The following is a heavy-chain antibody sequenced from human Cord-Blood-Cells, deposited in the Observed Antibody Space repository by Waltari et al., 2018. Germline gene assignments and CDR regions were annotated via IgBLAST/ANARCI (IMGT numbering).Heavy chain of an antibody. D-gene: IGHD7-27*01. CDR2: IYYSGST. Sequence: QLQLQESGPGLVKPSETLSLTCTVSCGSISSSSYYWGWIRQPPGKGLEWIGSIYYSGSTYYNPSLKSRVTISVDTSKNQFSLKLSSVTAADTAVYYCARLGWGSAFDIWGQGTMVTVSS. V-gene: IGHV4-39*01. CDR3: ARLGWGSAFDI. J-gene: IGHJ3*02. CDR1: CGSISSSSYY.